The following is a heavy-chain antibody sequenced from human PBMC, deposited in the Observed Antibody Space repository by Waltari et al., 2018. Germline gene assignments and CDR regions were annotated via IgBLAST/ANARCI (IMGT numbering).Heavy chain of an antibody. CDR3: ARKYCSSTSCYAPSFDY. V-gene: IGHV4-4*02. CDR1: GGSISSSNW. D-gene: IGHD2-2*01. J-gene: IGHJ4*02. CDR2: IDHGGST. Sequence: QVQLQESGPGLVKPSGTLSLTCAVSGGSISSSNWWSWVRQPPGKGLEWIGEIDHGGSTNYNPSLKSRVTISVDKSKNQFSLKLSSVTAADTAVYYCARKYCSSTSCYAPSFDYWGQGTLVTVSS.